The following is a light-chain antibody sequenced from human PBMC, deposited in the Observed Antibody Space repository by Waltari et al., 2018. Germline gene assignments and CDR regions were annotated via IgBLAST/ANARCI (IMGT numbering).Light chain of an antibody. V-gene: IGLV1-51*01. J-gene: IGLJ2*01. Sequence: QSVLTQPPSVSGDPGQRVTISCTGSSYNIGTFYVYWYQQFPGTAPKLLIYDNNKRPSGISDRFSGSRSYTSASLTITGLQPGDEADYYCGTWDSSLTTGLFGGGTRLTVL. CDR2: DNN. CDR1: SYNIGTFY. CDR3: GTWDSSLTTGL.